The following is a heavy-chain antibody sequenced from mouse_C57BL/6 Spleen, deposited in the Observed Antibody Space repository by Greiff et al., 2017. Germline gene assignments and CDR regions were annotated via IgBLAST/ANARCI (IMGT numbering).Heavy chain of an antibody. CDR3: ASNDGYYVHYAMDY. CDR2: IYPGSGST. V-gene: IGHV1-55*01. Sequence: QVQLQQPGAELVKPGASVKMSCKASGYTFTSYWITWVKQRPGQGLEWIGDIYPGSGSTNYNEKFKSKATLTVDTSSSTAYMQLSSLTSADSAVYYCASNDGYYVHYAMDYWGQGTSVTVSS. CDR1: GYTFTSYW. D-gene: IGHD2-3*01. J-gene: IGHJ4*01.